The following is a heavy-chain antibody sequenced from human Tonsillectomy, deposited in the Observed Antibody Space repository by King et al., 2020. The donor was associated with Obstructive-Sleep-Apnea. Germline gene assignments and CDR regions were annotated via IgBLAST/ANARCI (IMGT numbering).Heavy chain of an antibody. Sequence: VQLVESGGHLVQPGGSLRLSCAASGFTFSSYWMHWVRQAPGKGPVWVSRIYSDGSSTNYADSVKGRFPISRDNAKNTLYLQMNSLRAEDTAVYYCARAKYFDWLTLDWGQGTLVTVSS. CDR2: IYSDGSST. CDR1: GFTFSSYW. CDR3: ARAKYFDWLTLD. D-gene: IGHD3-9*01. J-gene: IGHJ4*02. V-gene: IGHV3-74*01.